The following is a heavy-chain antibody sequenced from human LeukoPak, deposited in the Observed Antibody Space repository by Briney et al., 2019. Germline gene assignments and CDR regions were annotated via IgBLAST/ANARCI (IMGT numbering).Heavy chain of an antibody. CDR3: ARESRI. Sequence: PGGSLRLSCTASGFTFSNYALHWVRQAPGRGLEWVAVISYDGIGTYIDSVKGRFTVSRDNSKNTLYLQMNSLRAEDAAVYYCARESRIWGQGTLVTVSS. CDR2: ISYDGIGT. V-gene: IGHV3-30-3*01. CDR1: GFTFSNYA. D-gene: IGHD2/OR15-2a*01. J-gene: IGHJ4*02.